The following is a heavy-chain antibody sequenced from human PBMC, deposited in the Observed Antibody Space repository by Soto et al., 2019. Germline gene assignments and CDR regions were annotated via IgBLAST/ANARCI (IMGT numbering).Heavy chain of an antibody. CDR3: ARGNYGDYGY. Sequence: SVKVSCKASGGTFSSYAISWVRQAPGQGLEWMGGIIPIFGSANYAQKFQGRVKITADEYTSTAYMELSSLTSEDTAVYYCARGNYGDYGYWGQGTLVPVSS. V-gene: IGHV1-69*13. D-gene: IGHD4-17*01. J-gene: IGHJ4*02. CDR2: IIPIFGSA. CDR1: GGTFSSYA.